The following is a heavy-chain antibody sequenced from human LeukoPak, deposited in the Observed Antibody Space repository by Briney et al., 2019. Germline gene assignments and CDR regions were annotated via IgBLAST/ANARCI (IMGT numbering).Heavy chain of an antibody. CDR3: AKDTSGIAAASDAFDI. CDR2: ISWNSGSI. CDR1: GFTFDDYA. V-gene: IGHV3-9*01. J-gene: IGHJ3*02. Sequence: PGRSLRLSCAASGFTFDDYAMHWVRQAPGKGLEWVSGISWNSGSIGYADSVKGRFTISRDNAKNSLYLQMNSLRAEDTALYYCAKDTSGIAAASDAFDIWGQGTMVTVSS. D-gene: IGHD6-13*01.